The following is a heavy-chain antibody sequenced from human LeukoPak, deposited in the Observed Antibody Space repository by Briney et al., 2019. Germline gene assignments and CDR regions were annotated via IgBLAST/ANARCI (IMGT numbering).Heavy chain of an antibody. CDR3: AREVAVAGRGNGMDV. CDR2: MNPNSGNT. J-gene: IGHJ6*02. V-gene: IGHV1-8*01. Sequence: ASVKVSCKASGYTFTSYDVNWVRQATGQGLEWMGWMNPNSGNTGYAQKFQGRVTMTRNTSISTAYMELSSLRSEDTAVYYCAREVAVAGRGNGMDVWGQGTTVTVSS. CDR1: GYTFTSYD. D-gene: IGHD6-19*01.